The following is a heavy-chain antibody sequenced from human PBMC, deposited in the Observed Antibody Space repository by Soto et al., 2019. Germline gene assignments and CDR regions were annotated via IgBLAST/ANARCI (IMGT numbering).Heavy chain of an antibody. CDR3: SREERGRSIYYDGYGMDV. J-gene: IGHJ6*02. D-gene: IGHD1-26*01. CDR1: GGTFSSYA. V-gene: IGHV1-69*01. CDR2: IIPIFGTA. Sequence: QVQLVQSGAEVKKPGSSVKVSCKASGGTFSSYAISWVRQAPGQGLEWMGGIIPIFGTANYAQKFQGRVTITGDEATSTAYMELSSLRSEETAVYYCSREERGRSIYYDGYGMDVWGQGTTVTVSS.